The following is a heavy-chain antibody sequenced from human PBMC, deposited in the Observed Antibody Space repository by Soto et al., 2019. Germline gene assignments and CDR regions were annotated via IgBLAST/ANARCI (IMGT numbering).Heavy chain of an antibody. CDR2: ISGSGGST. Sequence: GGSLRLSCAASGFTFSSYAMSWVRQAPGKGLEWVSAISGSGGSTYYADSVKGRFTISRGNSKNTLYLQMNSLRAEDTAVYYCAKDNVVPAANHYYYYGMDVWGQGTTVTVSS. V-gene: IGHV3-23*01. D-gene: IGHD2-2*01. CDR1: GFTFSSYA. J-gene: IGHJ6*02. CDR3: AKDNVVPAANHYYYYGMDV.